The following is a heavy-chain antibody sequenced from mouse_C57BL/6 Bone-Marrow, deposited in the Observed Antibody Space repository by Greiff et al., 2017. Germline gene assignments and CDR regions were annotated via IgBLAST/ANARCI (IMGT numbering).Heavy chain of an antibody. CDR1: GYTFTSYG. CDR3: AREGGNWAFAY. Sequence: QVQLQQSGAELARPGASVKLSCKASGYTFTSYGISWVKQRTGRGLEWIGRIDPNSGGTKYNEKFKSKATLTVDKPSSTAYMQLISLTSEDSAVYYCAREGGNWAFAYWGQGTLVTVSA. V-gene: IGHV1-72*01. J-gene: IGHJ3*01. CDR2: IDPNSGGT. D-gene: IGHD4-1*01.